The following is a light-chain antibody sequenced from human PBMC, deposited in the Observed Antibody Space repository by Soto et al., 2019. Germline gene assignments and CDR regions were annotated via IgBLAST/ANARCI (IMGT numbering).Light chain of an antibody. CDR3: LLSCNGYYV. J-gene: IGLJ1*01. Sequence: QAVVTQEPSLTVSPGGTVTLTCGSSTGAVTNDHYPYWFQQKPGQAPRTLIYDTTNRHSWTPDRFSGSLLGGKAALTLSGAQPEDEAEYYCLLSCNGYYVFGNGTKVTV. CDR2: DTT. CDR1: TGAVTNDHY. V-gene: IGLV7-46*01.